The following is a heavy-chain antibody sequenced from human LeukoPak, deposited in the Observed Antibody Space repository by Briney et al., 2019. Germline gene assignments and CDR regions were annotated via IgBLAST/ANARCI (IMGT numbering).Heavy chain of an antibody. J-gene: IGHJ4*02. CDR3: AKGRGVVGTSTPDY. V-gene: IGHV3-23*01. CDR1: GFTFGPNA. Sequence: AGGSLRLSCAASGFTFGPNAMSWVRQAPERGLEWVSSITNNGDNTYYADSVKGRFTISRDNSKNTLYLQMNSLRAEDTAIFYCAKGRGVVGTSTPDYWGQGTLVTVSS. CDR2: ITNNGDNT. D-gene: IGHD1-26*01.